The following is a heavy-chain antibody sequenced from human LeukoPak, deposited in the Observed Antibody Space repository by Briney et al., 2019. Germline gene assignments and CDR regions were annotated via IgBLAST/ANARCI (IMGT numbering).Heavy chain of an antibody. Sequence: SETLSLTCTVSGDSISNSRYYWGWIRQPPGKGLEWIGTIYYSGDTYYNPSLKGRVTISVDTSKNQFSLKLTSVTAADTAVYYCARLHYESSGYPNYYYYMDVWGKGTTVTVSS. J-gene: IGHJ6*03. D-gene: IGHD3-22*01. CDR1: GDSISNSRYY. V-gene: IGHV4-39*01. CDR2: IYYSGDT. CDR3: ARLHYESSGYPNYYYYMDV.